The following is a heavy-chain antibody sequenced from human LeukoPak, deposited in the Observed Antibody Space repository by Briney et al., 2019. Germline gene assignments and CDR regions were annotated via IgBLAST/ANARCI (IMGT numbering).Heavy chain of an antibody. CDR3: ARSNHYYDSSGYFR. V-gene: IGHV3-21*01. CDR1: GFTFSSYS. CDR2: ISSSSSYI. D-gene: IGHD3-22*01. J-gene: IGHJ4*02. Sequence: GGSPRLSCAASGFTFSSYSMNWVRQAPGKGLEWVSSISSSSSYIYYADSVKGRFTISRDNAKNSLYLQMNSLRAEDTAVYYCARSNHYYDSSGYFRWGQGTLVTVSS.